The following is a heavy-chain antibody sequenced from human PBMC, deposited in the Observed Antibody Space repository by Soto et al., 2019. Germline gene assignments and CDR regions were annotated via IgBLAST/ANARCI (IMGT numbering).Heavy chain of an antibody. CDR2: IYYSGST. D-gene: IGHD6-6*01. CDR3: ARNFEYSSSLDYYYYMDV. V-gene: IGHV4-59*08. CDR1: GGSISSYY. J-gene: IGHJ6*03. Sequence: PSETLSLTCTVSGGSISSYYWSWIRQPPGKGLEWIGYIYYSGSTNYNPSLKSRVTISVDTSKNQFSLKLSSVTAADTAVYYCARNFEYSSSLDYYYYMDVWGKGTTVTVSS.